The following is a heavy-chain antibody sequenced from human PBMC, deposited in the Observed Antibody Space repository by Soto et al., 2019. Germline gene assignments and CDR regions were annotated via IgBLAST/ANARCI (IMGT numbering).Heavy chain of an antibody. Sequence: GGSLRLSCAVSGLTFSNAYMSWVRQAPGKGLEWVGRIKSKTDGWPNDYSATVKGRFTISRDDSRNTIYLQINSLRTEDTAIYYCSTRGNYWGQGTLVTVSS. CDR2: IKSKTDGWPN. CDR3: STRGNY. D-gene: IGHD6-25*01. V-gene: IGHV3-15*07. CDR1: GLTFSNAY. J-gene: IGHJ4*02.